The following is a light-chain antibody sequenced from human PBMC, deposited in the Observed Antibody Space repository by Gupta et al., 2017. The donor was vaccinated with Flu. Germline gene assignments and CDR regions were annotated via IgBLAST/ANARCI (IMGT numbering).Light chain of an antibody. CDR1: QSISKF. Sequence: PSTLSASVGDRITITCRASQSISKFLAWYQHKPGKAPKLLIYMGSKLETGVPSRFSGSGSGTEFTLTISILHPDDFATYYCQQHKAYPLTFGGGTKVEIK. J-gene: IGKJ4*01. CDR3: QQHKAYPLT. V-gene: IGKV1-5*03. CDR2: MGS.